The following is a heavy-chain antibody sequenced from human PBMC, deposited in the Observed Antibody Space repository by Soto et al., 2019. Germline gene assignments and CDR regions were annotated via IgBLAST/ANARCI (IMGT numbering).Heavy chain of an antibody. CDR3: ARISLGLNYYYSGMDV. D-gene: IGHD7-27*01. CDR1: GGSISSYY. J-gene: IGHJ6*02. V-gene: IGHV4-59*01. Sequence: SETLSLTCTVSGGSISSYYWSWIRQPPGKGLEWIGYIYYSGSTNYNPSLKSRVTISVDTSKNQFSLKLSSVTAADTAVYYCARISLGLNYYYSGMDVWGQGTTVTVSS. CDR2: IYYSGST.